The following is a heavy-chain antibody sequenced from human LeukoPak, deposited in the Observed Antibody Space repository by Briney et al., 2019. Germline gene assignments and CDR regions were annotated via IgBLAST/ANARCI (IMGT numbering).Heavy chain of an antibody. CDR2: IFYSGST. Sequence: SETLSLTCTVSGGSISTSNYYWGWIRQPPGKGLEWIGNIFYSGSTYYSPSLKSRVTISLDTSRNQFSLKLNSVTAADTAVYYCAKLREWELPDLFDYWGQGTLVTVSS. CDR3: AKLREWELPDLFDY. V-gene: IGHV4-39*07. D-gene: IGHD1-26*01. CDR1: GGSISTSNYY. J-gene: IGHJ4*02.